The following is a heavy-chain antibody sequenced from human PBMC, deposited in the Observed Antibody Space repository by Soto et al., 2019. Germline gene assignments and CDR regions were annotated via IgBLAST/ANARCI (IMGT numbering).Heavy chain of an antibody. V-gene: IGHV5-51*01. CDR1: GYSFTSYW. CDR2: IYPGDSDT. Sequence: GESPKVPWKGSGYSFTSYWIRWVRQMPGKGLEWMGIIYPGDSDTRYSPSFQGQVTISADKSISTAYLQWSSLKASDTAMYYCAKPKQQLANDAFDIWGQGTMVTVSS. D-gene: IGHD6-13*01. J-gene: IGHJ3*02. CDR3: AKPKQQLANDAFDI.